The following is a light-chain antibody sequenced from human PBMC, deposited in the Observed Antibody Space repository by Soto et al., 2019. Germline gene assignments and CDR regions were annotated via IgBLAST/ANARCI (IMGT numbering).Light chain of an antibody. CDR1: QSVGSH. CDR3: QQRTKWPET. Sequence: EIVLTQSPATLSLSPGQRAALSCRASQSVGSHLAWYQHKPGQAPRLLIYETSKRASGIPVRFSGTGSGTDVTLTISNLQPEDFTVYFCQQRTKWPETFGQGTKLEIK. V-gene: IGKV3-11*01. J-gene: IGKJ2*01. CDR2: ETS.